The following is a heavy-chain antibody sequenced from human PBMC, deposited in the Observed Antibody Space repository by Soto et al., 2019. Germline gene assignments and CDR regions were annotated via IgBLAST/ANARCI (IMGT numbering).Heavy chain of an antibody. D-gene: IGHD6-6*01. CDR2: IKQDGSEK. J-gene: IGHJ3*02. Sequence: GGSLRLSCAASGFTFSSYWMSWVRQAPGKGLEWVANIKQDGSEKYYVDSVKGRFTISRDNAKNSLYLQMNSLRAEDTAVYYCASSIGIAARPFAFDIWGQGTMVTVSS. V-gene: IGHV3-7*01. CDR1: GFTFSSYW. CDR3: ASSIGIAARPFAFDI.